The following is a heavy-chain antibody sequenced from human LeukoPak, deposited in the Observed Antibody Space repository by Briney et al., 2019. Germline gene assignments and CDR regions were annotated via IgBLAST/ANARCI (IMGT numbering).Heavy chain of an antibody. CDR3: ARARGYCSSTSCRRNYYYYYMDV. D-gene: IGHD2-2*01. CDR2: IYTSGST. J-gene: IGHJ6*03. V-gene: IGHV4-61*02. CDR1: GGSISSGSYY. Sequence: SETLSLTCTVSGGSISSGSYYWSWIRQPAGKGLEWIGRIYTSGSTNYNPSLKSRVTISVDTSKNQFSLKLSSVTAADTAVYYCARARGYCSSTSCRRNYYYYYMDVWGEGTTVTVSS.